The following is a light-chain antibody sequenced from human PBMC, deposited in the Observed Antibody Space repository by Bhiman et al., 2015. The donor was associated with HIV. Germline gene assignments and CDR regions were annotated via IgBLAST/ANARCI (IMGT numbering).Light chain of an antibody. CDR3: QSADSSGTYYV. J-gene: IGLJ1*01. CDR2: QNN. V-gene: IGLV3-1*01. CDR1: KLGEKF. Sequence: SYELAQPPSVSLSPGQTATITCSGDKLGEKFASWYQQKPGQSPILIIYQNNKRASGIPERISGSNSGDTATLTISGAQAMDEADYYCQSADSSGTYYVFGTGTKVTVL.